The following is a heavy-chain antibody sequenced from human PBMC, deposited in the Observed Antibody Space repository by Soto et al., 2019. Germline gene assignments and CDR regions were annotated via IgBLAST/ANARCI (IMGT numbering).Heavy chain of an antibody. V-gene: IGHV2-5*02. J-gene: IGHJ4*02. CDR1: GFALSTSAVG. Sequence: QITLKESGPTLVKPTQTLTLTCTFSGFALSTSAVGVGWIRQPPGKALEWLAFIYWDDDKRYSPSLKSSLTTTKDNSKNHVVLAMTNTNPVDTATYYCAHLVVAGLTYYFDYWGQGTLVTVSS. CDR3: AHLVVAGLTYYFDY. CDR2: IYWDDDK. D-gene: IGHD2-15*01.